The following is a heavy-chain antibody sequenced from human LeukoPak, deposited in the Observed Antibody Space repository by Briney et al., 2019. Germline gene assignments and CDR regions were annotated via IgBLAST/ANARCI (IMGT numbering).Heavy chain of an antibody. CDR2: INHSGST. V-gene: IGHV4-34*01. CDR3: ARIRRRWYYFDY. CDR1: GGSFSGYY. J-gene: IGHJ4*02. Sequence: KPSETLSLTCAVYGGSFSGYYWSWIRQPPGKGLEWIGEINHSGSTNYNPSLKSRVTISVDTSKNQFSLKLSSVTAADTAVHYCARIRRRWYYFDYWGQGTLVTVSS. D-gene: IGHD2-15*01.